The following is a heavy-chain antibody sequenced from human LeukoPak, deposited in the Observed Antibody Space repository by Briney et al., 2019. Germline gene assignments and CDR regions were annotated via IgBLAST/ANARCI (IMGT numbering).Heavy chain of an antibody. CDR1: GGSFSGYY. Sequence: PSETLSLTCAVYGGSFSGYYWTWIRQPPGKGLEWIGYIYYSGSTNYNPSLKSRVTISVDTSKNQFSLKLSSVTAADTAVYYCARVGCSGGSCYDHYFDYWGQGTLVTVSS. CDR2: IYYSGST. V-gene: IGHV4-59*01. CDR3: ARVGCSGGSCYDHYFDY. D-gene: IGHD2-15*01. J-gene: IGHJ4*02.